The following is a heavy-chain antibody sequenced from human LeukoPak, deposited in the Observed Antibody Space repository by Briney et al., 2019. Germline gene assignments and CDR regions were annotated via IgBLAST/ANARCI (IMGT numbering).Heavy chain of an antibody. CDR1: GGSISSSYYS. Sequence: PSETLSLTCTVSGGSISSSYYSWRWIRQPPGKGLEWIGYIYHSGSTYYNPSLKSRVTISVDRSKNQFSLKLSSVTAADTAVYYCARNRHYDFWSGGFDYWGQGTLVTVSS. J-gene: IGHJ4*02. D-gene: IGHD3-3*01. CDR3: ARNRHYDFWSGGFDY. CDR2: IYHSGST. V-gene: IGHV4-30-2*01.